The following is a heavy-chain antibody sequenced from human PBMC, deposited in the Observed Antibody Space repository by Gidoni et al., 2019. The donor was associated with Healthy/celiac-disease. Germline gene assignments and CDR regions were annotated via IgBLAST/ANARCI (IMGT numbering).Heavy chain of an antibody. J-gene: IGHJ6*02. CDR3: ARLMMPQQLVPRHYYYGMDV. CDR1: GFTFSSYG. Sequence: QVQLVESGGGVVQPGRSLRLSCAASGFTFSSYGMHWVRQAPGKGLEWVAVIWYDGSNKYYADSVKGRFTISRDNSKNTLYLQMNSLRAEDTAVYYCARLMMPQQLVPRHYYYGMDVWGQGTTVTVSS. D-gene: IGHD6-13*01. CDR2: IWYDGSNK. V-gene: IGHV3-33*01.